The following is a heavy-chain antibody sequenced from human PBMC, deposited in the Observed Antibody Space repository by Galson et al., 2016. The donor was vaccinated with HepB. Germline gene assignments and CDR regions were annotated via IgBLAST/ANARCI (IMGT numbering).Heavy chain of an antibody. CDR2: IYPDDSET. V-gene: IGHV5-51*01. J-gene: IGHJ4*02. D-gene: IGHD3-10*01. Sequence: QSGAEVKKPGESLKISCTGSGYSFNTYWVAWVRQMPGKGPEWMGIIYPDDSETRYSPSFLGQVTISADRSTSTAFLQWSSLKSSDTAVYYCARPFGSGTYINVCEYWGRGTLVTVSS. CDR1: GYSFNTYW. CDR3: ARPFGSGTYINVCEY.